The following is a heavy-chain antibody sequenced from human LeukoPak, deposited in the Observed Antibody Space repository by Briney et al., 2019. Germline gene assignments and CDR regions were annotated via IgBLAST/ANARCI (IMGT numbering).Heavy chain of an antibody. CDR3: ATKLSGAAAGTGYFQH. CDR1: GGSISSSSWY. Sequence: PSETLSLTCTVSGGSISSSSWYWGWVRQASGKGLECVSVIYSDDRASYADSVKGRFTISRDNSKNTLFLQMNSLRAEDTAMYFCATKLSGAAAGTGYFQHWGQGTLVTVSS. V-gene: IGHV3-66*01. CDR2: IYSDDRA. D-gene: IGHD6-13*01. J-gene: IGHJ1*01.